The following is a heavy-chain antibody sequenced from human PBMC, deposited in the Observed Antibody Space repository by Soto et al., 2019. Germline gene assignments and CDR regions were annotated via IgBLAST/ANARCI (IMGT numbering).Heavy chain of an antibody. J-gene: IGHJ4*02. V-gene: IGHV1-8*01. D-gene: IGHD2-15*01. CDR1: GYTFTSYD. CDR3: ARYRTYCSGGSCYSYEFDY. Sequence: QVQLVQSGAEVKKPGASVKVSCKASGYTFTSYDINWVRQATGQGLEWMGWMNPNSGNTGYAQKFQGRVTMTRNTSISTAYMELSSLRSEDTAVYYCARYRTYCSGGSCYSYEFDYWGQGTLVTVAS. CDR2: MNPNSGNT.